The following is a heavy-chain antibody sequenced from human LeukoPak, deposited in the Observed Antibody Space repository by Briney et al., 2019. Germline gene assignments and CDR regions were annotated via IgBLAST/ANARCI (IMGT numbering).Heavy chain of an antibody. Sequence: GGSLRLSCAASGFTFSSYGMHWVRQAPGKGLEWVAVISYDGSNKYYADSVKGRFTISRDNSKNTLYLQMNSLRAEDTAVYYCAKDSSADILGLYYDYGMEVWGKGTTVTVSS. CDR1: GFTFSSYG. D-gene: IGHD3-9*01. V-gene: IGHV3-30*18. CDR3: AKDSSADILGLYYDYGMEV. CDR2: ISYDGSNK. J-gene: IGHJ6*04.